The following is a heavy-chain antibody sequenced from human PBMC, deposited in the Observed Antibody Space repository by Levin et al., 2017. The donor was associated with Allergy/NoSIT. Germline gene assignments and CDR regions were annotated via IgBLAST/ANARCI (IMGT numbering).Heavy chain of an antibody. V-gene: IGHV3-30*18. D-gene: IGHD6-19*01. CDR1: GFTFSSYG. J-gene: IGHJ6*02. CDR2: ISYDGSNK. CDR3: AKIVIAVADPMGYYYGMDV. Sequence: PGGSLRLSCAASGFTFSSYGMHWVRQAPGKGLEWVAVISYDGSNKYYADSVKGRFTISRDNSKNTLYLQMNSLRAEDTAVYYCAKIVIAVADPMGYYYGMDVWGQGTTVTVSS.